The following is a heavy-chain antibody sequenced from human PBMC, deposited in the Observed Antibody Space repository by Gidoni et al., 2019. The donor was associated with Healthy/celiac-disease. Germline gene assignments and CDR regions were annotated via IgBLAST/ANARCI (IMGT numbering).Heavy chain of an antibody. CDR2: IYWDDDK. CDR1: GFSLSTSGVG. Sequence: QITLKESGPTLVKPTQTLTLTCTFSGFSLSTSGVGVGWIRQPPGKALEWLALIYWDDDKRYRPSLKSRLTITKDTSKNQVVLTMTNMDPVDTATYYCAHRGYSGSYSGFDYWGQGTLVTVSS. CDR3: AHRGYSGSYSGFDY. D-gene: IGHD1-26*01. V-gene: IGHV2-5*02. J-gene: IGHJ4*02.